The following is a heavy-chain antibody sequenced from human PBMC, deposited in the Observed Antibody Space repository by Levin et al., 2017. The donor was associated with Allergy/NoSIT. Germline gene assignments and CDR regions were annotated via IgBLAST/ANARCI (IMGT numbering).Heavy chain of an antibody. CDR2: ISWNSGSI. CDR1: GFTFDDYA. Sequence: LKISCAASGFTFDDYAMHWVRQAPGKGLEWVSGISWNSGSIGYADSVKGRFTISRDNAKNSLYLQMNSLRTEDTALYYCARDNIGLPDAFDIWGQGTMVIVSS. J-gene: IGHJ3*02. V-gene: IGHV3-9*01. D-gene: IGHD3-10*01. CDR3: ARDNIGLPDAFDI.